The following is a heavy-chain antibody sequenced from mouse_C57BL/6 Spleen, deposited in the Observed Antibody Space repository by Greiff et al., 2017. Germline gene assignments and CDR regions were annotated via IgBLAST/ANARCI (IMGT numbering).Heavy chain of an antibody. CDR2: INPSTGGT. CDR1: GYSFTGYY. CDR3: ARLGYYGSSYGY. V-gene: IGHV1-42*01. J-gene: IGHJ2*01. D-gene: IGHD1-1*01. Sequence: VQLKESGPELVKPGASVKISCKASGYSFTGYYMNWVKQSPEKSLEWIGEINPSTGGTTYNQKFKAKATLTVDKSSSTAYMQLKSLTSEDSAVYYCARLGYYGSSYGYWGQGTTLTVSS.